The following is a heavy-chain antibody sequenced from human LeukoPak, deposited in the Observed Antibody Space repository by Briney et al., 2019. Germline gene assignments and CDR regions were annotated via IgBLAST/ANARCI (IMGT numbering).Heavy chain of an antibody. V-gene: IGHV3-23*01. D-gene: IGHD1-1*01. J-gene: IGHJ4*02. Sequence: WGSLRLSCAASGFTFSSYARSWVRQPPGKGLEWVAAISGSGGSTYYADSVKGRFTISRDNSKNPLYLQMNSLRADDTAVSYRAKEGIWNLDYWGQGTLVTVSS. CDR3: AKEGIWNLDY. CDR2: ISGSGGST. CDR1: GFTFSSYA.